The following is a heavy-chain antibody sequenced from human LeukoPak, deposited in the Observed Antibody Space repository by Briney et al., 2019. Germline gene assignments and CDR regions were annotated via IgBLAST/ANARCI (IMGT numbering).Heavy chain of an antibody. V-gene: IGHV5-51*01. J-gene: IGHJ4*02. Sequence: GESLKISCKASGYTFTTYWIGWVRQMPGKGLEWMGIIYPGDSDTRYSPSFQGQVTISADKSITTAYLQWSSLKASDTAIYYCARIEGSTFDYWGQGTLVTVSS. CDR1: GYTFTTYW. CDR2: IYPGDSDT. CDR3: ARIEGSTFDY.